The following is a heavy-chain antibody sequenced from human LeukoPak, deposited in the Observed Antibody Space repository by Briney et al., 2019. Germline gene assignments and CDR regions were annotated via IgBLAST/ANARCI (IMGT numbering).Heavy chain of an antibody. D-gene: IGHD6-13*01. J-gene: IGHJ4*02. V-gene: IGHV1-8*01. CDR3: ARGPPDSSSSDY. Sequence: GASVKVSCKASGYTFSAYDINWVRRTTGQGLEWMGWMRPSSGDTGYAQNFQGRVTMTRNASIDTAYMELSRLRSDDTAVYYCARGPPDSSSSDYWGQGTLVTVSS. CDR1: GYTFSAYD. CDR2: MRPSSGDT.